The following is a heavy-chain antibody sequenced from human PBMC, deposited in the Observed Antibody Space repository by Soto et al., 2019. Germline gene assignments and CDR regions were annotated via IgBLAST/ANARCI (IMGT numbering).Heavy chain of an antibody. CDR3: ARTKLDIVVVPAAIEFDP. D-gene: IGHD2-2*02. CDR1: GDSINTGGFH. J-gene: IGHJ5*02. V-gene: IGHV4-31*03. CDR2: IFYTGNT. Sequence: QVQLQESGPGLVKPSETLSLTCTVSGDSINTGGFHWSWIRQHPRKGLEWIGYIFYTGNTYYNPSLKSRVTISVDPSKNQFSLTVTSVTAADSGVYYCARTKLDIVVVPAAIEFDPWGQGTLVTVSS.